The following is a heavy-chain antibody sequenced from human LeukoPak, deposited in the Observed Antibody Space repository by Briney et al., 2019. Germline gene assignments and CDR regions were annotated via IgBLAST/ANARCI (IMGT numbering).Heavy chain of an antibody. D-gene: IGHD2-2*01. CDR3: ARRSIVVVPAAKGIYFDY. J-gene: IGHJ4*02. CDR1: GYSFTSYW. V-gene: IGHV5-51*01. CDR2: IYPGDSDT. Sequence: GESLKISCKGSGYSFTSYWIGWVRQMPGKGLEWMGIIYPGDSDTRYSPSFQGQVTISADKSISTAYLQWSSLKASDTAMYYYARRSIVVVPAAKGIYFDYWGQGTLVTVSS.